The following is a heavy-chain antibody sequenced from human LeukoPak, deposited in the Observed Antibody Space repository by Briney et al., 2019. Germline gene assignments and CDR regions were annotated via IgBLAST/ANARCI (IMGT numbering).Heavy chain of an antibody. Sequence: PGGSMRLSCAASGLTFSSYSVNWVRQAPGKGLEWVSYISSSSSTIYYADAVKGRFTISRDNAKNSLYLQMNSLRDEDTAVYYCARDMAYYDILTGYYNNWFDPWGQGTLVTVSS. D-gene: IGHD3-9*01. CDR1: GLTFSSYS. V-gene: IGHV3-48*02. CDR3: ARDMAYYDILTGYYNNWFDP. CDR2: ISSSSSTI. J-gene: IGHJ5*02.